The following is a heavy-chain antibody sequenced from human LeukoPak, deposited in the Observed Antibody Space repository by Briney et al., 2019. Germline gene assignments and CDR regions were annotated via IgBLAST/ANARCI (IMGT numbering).Heavy chain of an antibody. CDR2: IRYDGSNK. Sequence: GGSLRLSCAASGFTFSSYGMHWVRQAPGKGLEWVAFIRYDGSNKYYADSVKGRFTISRDNSKNTLYLQMNSLRAEDTAVYYCAKDGDIVVVPAAIGLWGQGTLVTVSS. D-gene: IGHD2-2*01. V-gene: IGHV3-30*02. CDR3: AKDGDIVVVPAAIGL. J-gene: IGHJ4*02. CDR1: GFTFSSYG.